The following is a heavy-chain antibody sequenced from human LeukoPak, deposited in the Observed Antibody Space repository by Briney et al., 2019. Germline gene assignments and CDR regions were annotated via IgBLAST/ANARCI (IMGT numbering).Heavy chain of an antibody. CDR3: AREKGGTYSDF. J-gene: IGHJ4*02. D-gene: IGHD1-26*01. V-gene: IGHV3-48*01. CDR2: ITSSSNSI. Sequence: PGGSLRLSCAASGFTFSAYNMNWVRQAPGKGLERVSFITSSSNSIYYADSVKGRFTISRDNAMNSLYLQMNSLRADDTAVYYCAREKGGTYSDFWGQGTLVTVSS. CDR1: GFTFSAYN.